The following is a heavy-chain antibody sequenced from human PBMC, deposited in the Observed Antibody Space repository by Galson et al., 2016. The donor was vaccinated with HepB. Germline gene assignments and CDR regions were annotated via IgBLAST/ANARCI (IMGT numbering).Heavy chain of an antibody. CDR2: VYQNGNT. J-gene: IGHJ4*02. CDR1: GASISSTDW. CDR3: ARVWNGNYFDY. Sequence: LSLTCAVSGASISSTDWWSWVRQPPGKGLEWIGEVYQNGNTNYKPSLKSRVTISVDKSKNQFSLRLSSVTAADTAVYYCARVWNGNYFDYWGQGTLVTVSS. V-gene: IGHV4-4*02. D-gene: IGHD3-3*01.